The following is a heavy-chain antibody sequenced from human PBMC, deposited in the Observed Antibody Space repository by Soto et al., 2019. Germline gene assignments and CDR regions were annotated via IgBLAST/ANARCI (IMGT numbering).Heavy chain of an antibody. CDR3: ARLPYYDFWSVDLGDAFDI. CDR1: GGSFSSYT. J-gene: IGHJ3*02. CDR2: IIPILGIA. D-gene: IGHD3-3*01. V-gene: IGHV1-69*02. Sequence: SVKVSCKASGGSFSSYTISWVRQAPGQGLEWMGRIIPILGIANYAQKFQGRVTITADKSTSTAYMELSSLRSEDTAVYYCARLPYYDFWSVDLGDAFDIWGQGTMVTVSS.